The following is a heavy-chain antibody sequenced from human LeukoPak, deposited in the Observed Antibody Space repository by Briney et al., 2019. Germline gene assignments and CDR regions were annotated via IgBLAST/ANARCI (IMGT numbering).Heavy chain of an antibody. D-gene: IGHD3-10*01. CDR2: INNDGSTT. CDR1: GFTFSNTW. CDR3: AIGGTYGSGS. J-gene: IGHJ4*02. Sequence: PGGSPRLSCAASGFTFSNTWMHWVRQAPGKGLVWLSLINNDGSTTNYADSVKGRFTISRDNAKNTVYLQMNSLRAEDTAVYYCAIGGTYGSGSWGQGTLVTVSS. V-gene: IGHV3-74*01.